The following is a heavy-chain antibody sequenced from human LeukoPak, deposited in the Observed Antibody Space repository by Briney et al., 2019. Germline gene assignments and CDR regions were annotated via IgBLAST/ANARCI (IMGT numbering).Heavy chain of an antibody. CDR2: ISAYNGNT. CDR3: ARDQHGIVVVPAALNWFDP. V-gene: IGHV1-18*01. J-gene: IGHJ5*02. Sequence: GASVKVSCKASGYTFTSYGISWVRQAPGQGLEWMGWISAYNGNTNYAQKLQGRVTMTTDTSTSTAYMELRSLRSDDTAVYYCARDQHGIVVVPAALNWFDPWGQGTLVTVSS. CDR1: GYTFTSYG. D-gene: IGHD2-2*01.